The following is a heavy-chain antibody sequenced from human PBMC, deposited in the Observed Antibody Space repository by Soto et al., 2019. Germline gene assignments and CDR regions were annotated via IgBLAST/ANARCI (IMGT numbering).Heavy chain of an antibody. CDR1: GFTFSSYG. CDR3: AKDQGGGLVRGVITDY. V-gene: IGHV3-30*18. CDR2: ISYDGSNK. Sequence: ESGGGVVQPGRSLRLYCAASGFTFSSYGMHWVRQAPGKGLAWVAVISYDGSNKYYADSVKGRFTISRDNSKNTLYLQMNSLRDEDTAVYYCAKDQGGGLVRGVITDYWCQGTLVTVSS. J-gene: IGHJ4*02. D-gene: IGHD3-10*01.